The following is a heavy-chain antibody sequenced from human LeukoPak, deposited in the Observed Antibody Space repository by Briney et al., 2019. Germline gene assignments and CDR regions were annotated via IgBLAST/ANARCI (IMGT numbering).Heavy chain of an antibody. J-gene: IGHJ4*02. Sequence: GGSLRLSCAASGFAVSSKYMNWVRQAPGKGLEWVTVIYLDGRADYADSVKGRFTISSDNSKNTVYLQMNSLKDGDTAVYYCARDAETSLANWGQGTLVTVSP. CDR1: GFAVSSKY. CDR3: ARDAETSLAN. V-gene: IGHV3-66*01. D-gene: IGHD5-24*01. CDR2: IYLDGRA.